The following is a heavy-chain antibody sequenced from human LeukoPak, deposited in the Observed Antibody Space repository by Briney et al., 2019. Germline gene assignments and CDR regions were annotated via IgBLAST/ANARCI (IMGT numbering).Heavy chain of an antibody. J-gene: IGHJ5*02. V-gene: IGHV3-9*01. CDR3: TKGPDARMFTDQDWFDP. D-gene: IGHD1-14*01. Sequence: GGSLRLSCAASGFTVSSNYMSWVRQAPGKGLEWVSGISWNSGSIGYADSVKGRFTISRDNAKNSLYLQMNSLRAEDTALYYCTKGPDARMFTDQDWFDPWGQGTLVTVSS. CDR2: ISWNSGSI. CDR1: GFTVSSNY.